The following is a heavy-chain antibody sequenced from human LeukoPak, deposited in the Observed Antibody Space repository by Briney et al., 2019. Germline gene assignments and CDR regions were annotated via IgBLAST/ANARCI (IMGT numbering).Heavy chain of an antibody. Sequence: GGSVRLSCAASGFTVSRNYMSWVRQAPGKGLEWVSIIYSGGSTYYADSVKGRFTISRDNSKNTLYLQMNSLRAEDTAVYYCARDLYGYSSSSMDYWGQGTLVTVSS. D-gene: IGHD6-6*01. V-gene: IGHV3-66*01. CDR3: ARDLYGYSSSSMDY. J-gene: IGHJ4*02. CDR2: IYSGGST. CDR1: GFTVSRNY.